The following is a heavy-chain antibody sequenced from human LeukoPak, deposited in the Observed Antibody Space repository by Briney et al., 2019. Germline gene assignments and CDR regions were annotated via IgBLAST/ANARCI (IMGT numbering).Heavy chain of an antibody. CDR3: ARAAVPAAGFDY. V-gene: IGHV4-34*01. CDR2: INHSGST. D-gene: IGHD2-2*01. J-gene: IGHJ4*02. Sequence: PSETLSLTCAVYGGSFSGYYWSWIRQPPGKGLEWIGEINHSGSTNYNPSLKSRVTISVDTSKNQFSLKLSSVTAADTAVYYCARAAVPAAGFDYWGQGTLVTVSS. CDR1: GGSFSGYY.